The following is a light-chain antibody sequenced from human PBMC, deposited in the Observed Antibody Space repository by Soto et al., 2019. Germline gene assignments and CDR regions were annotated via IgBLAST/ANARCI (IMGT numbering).Light chain of an antibody. J-gene: IGLJ3*02. V-gene: IGLV2-18*02. Sequence: HSALTQPPSVSGSPGQSVTISCTGTYARVTWYQQAPGTAPKLIIYEVSNRPSGVPDRFSGSKSGNTASLTISGLQAEDEADYYCSSYTGDSVLFGGGTKVTVL. CDR2: EVS. CDR3: SSYTGDSVL. CDR1: YAR.